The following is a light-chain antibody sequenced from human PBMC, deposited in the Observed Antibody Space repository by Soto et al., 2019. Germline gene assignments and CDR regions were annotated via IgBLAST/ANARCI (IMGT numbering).Light chain of an antibody. J-gene: IGKJ4*01. CDR3: QQANSSPLT. CDR1: QGISNW. Sequence: DIQMTQSPSSVSASVGDRVTITCRASQGISNWLAWYQQKPGRAPKLLIYAASGLQRGVPSRFSGSGFGTDFTLTISSLQPEDFATYYCQQANSSPLTFGGGTKVDNK. V-gene: IGKV1-12*01. CDR2: AAS.